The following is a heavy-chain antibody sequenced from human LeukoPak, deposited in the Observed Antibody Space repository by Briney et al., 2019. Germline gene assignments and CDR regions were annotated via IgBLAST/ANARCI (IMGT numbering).Heavy chain of an antibody. Sequence: PGGSLRLSCAASGFTFSSYAMSWVRQAPGKGLEWVSAISGSGGSTYYADSVKGRFTISRDNSKNTLYLQMNSLRAEDTAVYYCAKIFKYYYDSSGPFDYWGQGTLVTVSS. V-gene: IGHV3-23*01. D-gene: IGHD3-22*01. CDR2: ISGSGGST. CDR1: GFTFSSYA. J-gene: IGHJ4*02. CDR3: AKIFKYYYDSSGPFDY.